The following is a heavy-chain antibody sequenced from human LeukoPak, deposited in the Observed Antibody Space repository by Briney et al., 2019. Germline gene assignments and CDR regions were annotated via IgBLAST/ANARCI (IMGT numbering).Heavy chain of an antibody. CDR1: GGSFSGYY. CDR3: ARRLVLGFIDY. CDR2: INHSGST. D-gene: IGHD6-19*01. Sequence: SETLSLTCAVYGGSFSGYYWSWIRQPPGKGLEWIGEINHSGSTNYNPSLKSRVTISVDTSKNQFSLKLSSVTAADTAVYYCARRLVLGFIDYWGQGTLVTVSS. V-gene: IGHV4-34*01. J-gene: IGHJ4*02.